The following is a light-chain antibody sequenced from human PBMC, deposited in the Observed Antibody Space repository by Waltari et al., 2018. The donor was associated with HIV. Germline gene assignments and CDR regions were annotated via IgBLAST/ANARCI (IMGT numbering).Light chain of an antibody. Sequence: SYELTQPPSVSVSPGQTASITCSGDKLGAKYACWYQQKPGQSPVLVIYQDSKRPSGVPERLSGSNSGNTATLTISGTQAVDEADYYCQAWDSNTPVFGGGTKLTVL. CDR1: KLGAKY. V-gene: IGLV3-1*01. CDR3: QAWDSNTPV. CDR2: QDS. J-gene: IGLJ2*01.